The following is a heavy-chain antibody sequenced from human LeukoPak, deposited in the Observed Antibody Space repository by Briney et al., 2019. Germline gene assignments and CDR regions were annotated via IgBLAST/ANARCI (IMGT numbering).Heavy chain of an antibody. CDR3: ARGPYYYDSSGYYLFDY. Sequence: SGPTLVNPTQTLTLTCTFAGFSLSTSGMCVSWIRQPPGKALEWLARIDWDDDKYYSTSLKTRLTISKDTSKNQVVLTMTNMDPVDTATYYCARGPYYYDSSGYYLFDYWGQGTLVTVSS. CDR1: GFSLSTSGMC. V-gene: IGHV2-70*11. CDR2: IDWDDDK. J-gene: IGHJ4*02. D-gene: IGHD3-22*01.